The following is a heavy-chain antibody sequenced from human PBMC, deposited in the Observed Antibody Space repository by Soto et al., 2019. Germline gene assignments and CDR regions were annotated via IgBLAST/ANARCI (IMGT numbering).Heavy chain of an antibody. CDR2: IYYSGST. Sequence: SETLSLTCTVSGGSISSSSYYWGWIRQPPGKGLEWIGSIYYSGSTYYNPSLKSRVTISVDTSKNQFSLKLSSVTAADTAVYYCARLEVVFAMVRGVLNWFDPWGQGTLVTVSS. V-gene: IGHV4-39*01. J-gene: IGHJ5*02. D-gene: IGHD3-10*01. CDR3: ARLEVVFAMVRGVLNWFDP. CDR1: GGSISSSSYY.